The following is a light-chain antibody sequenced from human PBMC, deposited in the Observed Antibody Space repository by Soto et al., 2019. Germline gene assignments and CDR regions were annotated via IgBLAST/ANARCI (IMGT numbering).Light chain of an antibody. J-gene: IGLJ7*01. Sequence: QSALTQPASVSGSPGQSITISCTGTSSDIGSYKFVSWYQQHPGKAPKLMIYEGIKRPSGVSTRFSGSKSGNTASLIISGLQAEDEADYYCSSYTTSSTLVFGGGTQLTVL. CDR1: SSDIGSYKF. CDR3: SSYTTSSTLV. CDR2: EGI. V-gene: IGLV2-14*02.